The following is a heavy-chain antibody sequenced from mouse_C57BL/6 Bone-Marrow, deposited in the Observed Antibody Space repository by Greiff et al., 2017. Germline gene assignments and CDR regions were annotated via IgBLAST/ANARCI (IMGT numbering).Heavy chain of an antibody. J-gene: IGHJ4*01. CDR3: ARPLINTVVDYYAMDY. V-gene: IGHV1-72*01. CDR2: IDPNSGGT. Sequence: QVQLQQPGAELVKPGASVKLSCKASGYTFTSYWMHWVKQRPGRGLEWIGRIDPNSGGTKYNEKFKSKATLTVDKPSSTAYMQLSSLTSEDSAVYYCARPLINTVVDYYAMDYWGQGTSVTVSS. D-gene: IGHD1-1*01. CDR1: GYTFTSYW.